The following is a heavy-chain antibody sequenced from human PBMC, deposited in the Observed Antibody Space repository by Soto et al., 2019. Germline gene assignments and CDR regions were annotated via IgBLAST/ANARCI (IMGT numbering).Heavy chain of an antibody. J-gene: IGHJ6*02. CDR2: IKSKSGGGTI. CDR3: TTEYYYGMEV. CDR1: DFTFTNAW. Sequence: EVQLVESGGGLVQPGGSLRLSCAASDFTFTNAWMNWIRQVPGKGLEWVGRIKSKSGGGTIDYAAPAKGRFTISRDDSKNTRYRQMNSLKTEDTAGYYCTTEYYYGMEVWGQGTTVTVSS. V-gene: IGHV3-15*07.